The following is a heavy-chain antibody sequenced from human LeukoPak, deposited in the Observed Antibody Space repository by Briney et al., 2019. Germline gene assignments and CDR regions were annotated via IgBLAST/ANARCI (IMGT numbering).Heavy chain of an antibody. CDR3: ARAEILYPPGTGYGMDV. CDR1: GGSFSGYY. J-gene: IGHJ6*02. Sequence: SETLSLTCAVYGGSFSGYYWSWIRQPPGKGLEWIGEINHSGSTNYNPSLKSRVTISVDTSKNQFSLKLSSVTAADTAVYYCARAEILYPPGTGYGMDVWGQGTTVTVSS. D-gene: IGHD2-8*01. CDR2: INHSGST. V-gene: IGHV4-34*01.